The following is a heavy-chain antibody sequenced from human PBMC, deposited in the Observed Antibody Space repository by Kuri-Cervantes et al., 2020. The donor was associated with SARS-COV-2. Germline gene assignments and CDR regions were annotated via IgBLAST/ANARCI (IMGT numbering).Heavy chain of an antibody. CDR2: ISHSGST. D-gene: IGHD3-3*01. CDR1: GGSFSGYY. CDR3: ARGCNRITIFGVVNIPAAENWFDP. J-gene: IGHJ5*02. Sequence: ESLKISCAVYGGSFSGYYWSWIRQSPGKGLERIGEISHSGSTNYNSSLKSRVTISIDTSKNQFSLRLSSVTAADTAVYFCARGCNRITIFGVVNIPAAENWFDPWGQGTLVTVSS. V-gene: IGHV4-34*01.